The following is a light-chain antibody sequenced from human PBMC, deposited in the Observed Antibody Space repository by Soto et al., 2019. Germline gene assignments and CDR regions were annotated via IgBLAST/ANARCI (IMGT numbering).Light chain of an antibody. CDR1: NSNIGGNT. Sequence: QSVLTQPPSASGTPGQRVTISCSGSNSNIGGNTVNWYQQVPGTAPELLIYANNQRPSGVPDRFSGSKSGTSASLAISGLQSEDEADYYCVAWDDSLSWVFGAGTKVTVL. V-gene: IGLV1-44*01. CDR3: VAWDDSLSWV. CDR2: ANN. J-gene: IGLJ3*02.